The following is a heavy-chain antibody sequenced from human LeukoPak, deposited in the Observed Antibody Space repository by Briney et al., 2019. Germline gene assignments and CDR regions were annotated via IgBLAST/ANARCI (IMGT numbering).Heavy chain of an antibody. J-gene: IGHJ5*02. CDR1: GYTFTSYG. CDR3: AREVDTAMGTANWFDP. V-gene: IGHV1-18*01. D-gene: IGHD5-18*01. CDR2: ISAYNGNT. Sequence: ASVKVSCKASGYTFTSYGISWVRQAPGQGLEWMGWISAYNGNTNYAQKLQGRVTMTTDTSTSTANMELRSLRSDDTAVYYCAREVDTAMGTANWFDPWGQGTLVTVSS.